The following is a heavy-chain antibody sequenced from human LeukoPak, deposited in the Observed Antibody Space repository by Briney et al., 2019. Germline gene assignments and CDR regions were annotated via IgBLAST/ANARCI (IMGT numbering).Heavy chain of an antibody. CDR2: IYYSGST. D-gene: IGHD1-26*01. J-gene: IGHJ4*02. Sequence: SETLSLTCTVSGGSISSYYWSWIRQPPGKGLEWIGYIYYSGSTNYNPSLKSRVTISVDTSKNQFSLKLSSVTAADTAVYYCARDHLDSGSYSNFDYWGQGTLVTVSS. V-gene: IGHV4-59*12. CDR3: ARDHLDSGSYSNFDY. CDR1: GGSISSYY.